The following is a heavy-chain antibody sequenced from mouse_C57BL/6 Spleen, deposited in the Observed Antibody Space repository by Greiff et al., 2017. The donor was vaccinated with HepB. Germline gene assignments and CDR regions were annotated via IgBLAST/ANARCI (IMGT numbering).Heavy chain of an antibody. J-gene: IGHJ4*01. V-gene: IGHV1-54*01. Sequence: VKLQQSGAELVRPGTSVKVSCKASGYAFTNYLIEWVKQRPGQGLEWIGVINPGSGGTNYNEKFKGKATLTADKSSSTAYMQLSSLPSEDSAVYFCARGGILTTRGDYWGQGTSVTVSS. D-gene: IGHD2-13*01. CDR2: INPGSGGT. CDR1: GYAFTNYL. CDR3: ARGGILTTRGDY.